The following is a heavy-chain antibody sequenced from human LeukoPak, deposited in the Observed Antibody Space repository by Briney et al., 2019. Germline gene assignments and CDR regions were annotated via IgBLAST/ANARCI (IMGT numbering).Heavy chain of an antibody. Sequence: VASVKVSCKASGGTFSSYAISWVRQAPGQGLEWMGGIIPIFGTANYAQKFQGRVTITADESTSTAHMELSSLRSEDTAVYYCARGAPYGGNSRGYFDYWGQGTLVTVSS. D-gene: IGHD4-23*01. CDR2: IIPIFGTA. CDR1: GGTFSSYA. V-gene: IGHV1-69*01. J-gene: IGHJ4*02. CDR3: ARGAPYGGNSRGYFDY.